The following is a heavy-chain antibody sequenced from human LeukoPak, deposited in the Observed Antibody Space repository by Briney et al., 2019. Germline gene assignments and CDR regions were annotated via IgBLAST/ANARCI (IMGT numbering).Heavy chain of an antibody. CDR1: GDSISSGTYY. D-gene: IGHD6-13*01. Sequence: SETLSLTCNVSGDSISSGTYYWNWIRQRPGKGLEWIGYIHHSGTTFYNPSLKSRVTISVDTSKNQFSLKLSSVTAADTAVYYCARARRLAAAGRRGSCYFDYWGQGTLVTVSS. J-gene: IGHJ4*02. CDR3: ARARRLAAAGRRGSCYFDY. CDR2: IHHSGTT. V-gene: IGHV4-31*03.